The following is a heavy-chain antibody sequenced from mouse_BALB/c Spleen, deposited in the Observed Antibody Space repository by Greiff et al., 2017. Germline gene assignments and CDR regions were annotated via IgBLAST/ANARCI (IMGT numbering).Heavy chain of an antibody. V-gene: IGHV5-12-2*01. Sequence: EVKLMESGGGLVQPGGSLKLSCAASGFTLSSYTMSWVRQTPEKRLEWVAYISNGGGSTYSPDTVKGRFPISRDNATNTLYLQMSILQSEDTAMYCCARYYYGGNWYCDVWGSGTTVTVSS. J-gene: IGHJ1*01. CDR1: GFTLSSYT. D-gene: IGHD1-1*01. CDR2: ISNGGGST. CDR3: ARYYYGGNWYCDV.